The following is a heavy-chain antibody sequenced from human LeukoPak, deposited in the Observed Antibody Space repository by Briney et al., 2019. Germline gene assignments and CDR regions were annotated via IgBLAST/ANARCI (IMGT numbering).Heavy chain of an antibody. CDR1: GYAFRNYA. D-gene: IGHD1-1*01. J-gene: IGHJ4*02. Sequence: GGSLRLSCAASGYAFRNYAMTWVRQAPGKGLEWVAAISDSGAKTSYADFVKGRYTISRDNSKNMLYLQMNSLRVEDTAVYSCARDWKCDCWGQGTLATVSS. V-gene: IGHV3-23*01. CDR3: ARDWKCDC. CDR2: ISDSGAKT.